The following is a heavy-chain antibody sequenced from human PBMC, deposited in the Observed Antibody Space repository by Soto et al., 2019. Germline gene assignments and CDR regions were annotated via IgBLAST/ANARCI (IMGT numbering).Heavy chain of an antibody. CDR3: ARAFDYIQYYYYGMDV. V-gene: IGHV1-46*01. J-gene: IGHJ6*02. D-gene: IGHD4-4*01. CDR2: INPSGGST. CDR1: GYTFTSYY. Sequence: QVQLVQSGAEVKKPGASVKVSCKASGYTFTSYYMHWVRQAPGQGLEWMGIINPSGGSTSYAQKFQGRVNMTRDTYTSTVYMELSSLRSEDTAVYYCARAFDYIQYYYYGMDVWGQGTTVTVSS.